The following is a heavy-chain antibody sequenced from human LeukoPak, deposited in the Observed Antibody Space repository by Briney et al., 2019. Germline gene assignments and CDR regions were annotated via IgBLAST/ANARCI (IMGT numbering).Heavy chain of an antibody. CDR1: GFTFSSDN. V-gene: IGHV3-21*01. CDR2: ISSSSSFI. Sequence: GGSLRLSCAASGFTFSSDNMNWVRQAPGKVLEWVSSISSSSSFIYYADSVKGRFTISRDNAQSSLYLHINSLRAEDTAVYYCARDQISSAGSSFYYYMDVWGKGTTVTISS. J-gene: IGHJ6*03. CDR3: ARDQISSAGSSFYYYMDV. D-gene: IGHD6-13*01.